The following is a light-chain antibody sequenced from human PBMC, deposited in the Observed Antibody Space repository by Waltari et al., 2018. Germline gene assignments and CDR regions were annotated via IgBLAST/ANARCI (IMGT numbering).Light chain of an antibody. CDR2: DVN. Sequence: QSALTQPASVSGSPGQSITISCTGTSSDVGTYKFVSWYHHRPGTAPKDFIYDVNKRPSGVSNRFSGSKSGNTASLTISGLQAEDEANYSCASYSSISSYVVFGGGTKLTVL. CDR1: SSDVGTYKF. V-gene: IGLV2-14*03. J-gene: IGLJ2*01. CDR3: ASYSSISSYVV.